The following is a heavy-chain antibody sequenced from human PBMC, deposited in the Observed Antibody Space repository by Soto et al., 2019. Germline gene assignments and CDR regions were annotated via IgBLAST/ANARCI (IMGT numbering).Heavy chain of an antibody. D-gene: IGHD3-22*01. J-gene: IGHJ4*02. CDR2: IYWNDDK. V-gene: IGHV2-5*01. CDR1: GCSLSTSGVG. CDR3: AHRVRRNYYDSSGYYDYFDY. Sequence: VSCPTLVNPTQTLTLTCTFSGCSLSTSGVGXGWIRQPPGKALEWLALIYWNDDKRYSPSLKSRLTITKDTSKNQVVLTMTNMDPVDTATYYCAHRVRRNYYDSSGYYDYFDYWGQGTLVTVSS.